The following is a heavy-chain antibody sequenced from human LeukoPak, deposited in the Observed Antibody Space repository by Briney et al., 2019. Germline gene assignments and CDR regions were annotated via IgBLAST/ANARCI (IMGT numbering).Heavy chain of an antibody. D-gene: IGHD5-18*01. J-gene: IGHJ4*02. V-gene: IGHV3-30-3*01. CDR2: ISYDGSNK. CDR1: GFTFSSYA. Sequence: GGSLRLSCAASGFTFSSYAMHWVRQAPGKGLEWVAVISYDGSNKYYADSVKGRFTISRDNSKNTLYLQMNSLRAGDTAVYYCARDRAWIQLWYFDYWGQGTLVTVSS. CDR3: ARDRAWIQLWYFDY.